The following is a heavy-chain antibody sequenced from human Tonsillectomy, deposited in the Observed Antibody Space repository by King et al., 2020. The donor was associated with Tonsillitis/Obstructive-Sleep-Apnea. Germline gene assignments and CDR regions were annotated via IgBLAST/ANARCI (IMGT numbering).Heavy chain of an antibody. J-gene: IGHJ6*03. V-gene: IGHV3-15*01. D-gene: IGHD4-17*01. CDR1: GFTFSNAW. Sequence: VQLVESGGGLVKPGGSLRLSCAASGFTFSNAWMSWVRQAPGKGLEWVGRIKSKTDGGTTDYAAPVKGRFTISRDDSKNTLYLQMNSLKTEDTAVYCCFTTATKYYYYYMDVWGKGTTVTVSS. CDR3: FTTATKYYYYYMDV. CDR2: IKSKTDGGTT.